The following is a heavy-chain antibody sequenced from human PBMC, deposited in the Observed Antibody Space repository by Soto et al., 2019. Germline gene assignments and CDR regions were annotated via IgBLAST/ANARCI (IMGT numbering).Heavy chain of an antibody. V-gene: IGHV4-4*02. Sequence: QAQLQESGPGLVRPSGTLSLTCTVSRFSVTNNKYWNWVRQSPGKALEWIGEISHSGATYYNPSQSWRVSISMNKSKNQTSLNLTSVTAADTAVYYCARDSRYCTAGGCSIMRDAFDVWGQGTLVTVSS. J-gene: IGHJ3*01. D-gene: IGHD2-15*01. CDR2: ISHSGAT. CDR3: ARDSRYCTAGGCSIMRDAFDV. CDR1: RFSVTNNKY.